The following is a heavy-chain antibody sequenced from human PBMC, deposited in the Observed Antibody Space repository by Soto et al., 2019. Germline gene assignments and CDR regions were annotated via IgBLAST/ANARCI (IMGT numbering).Heavy chain of an antibody. J-gene: IGHJ4*02. Sequence: QITLKESGPTLVKPTQTLTLTCTFSGFSLSTSGVGVGWIRQPPGKALEWLALIYWDDDKRYSPSLKSRLTIPKDTPKNQVVLTMINMAPVDTATYYFAHSALGYSFGSHWGQGTLVTVSS. CDR2: IYWDDDK. V-gene: IGHV2-5*02. CDR3: AHSALGYSFGSH. CDR1: GFSLSTSGVG. D-gene: IGHD5-18*01.